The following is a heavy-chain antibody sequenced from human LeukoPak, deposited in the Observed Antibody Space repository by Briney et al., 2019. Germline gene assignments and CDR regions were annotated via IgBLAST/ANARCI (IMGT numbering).Heavy chain of an antibody. V-gene: IGHV3-21*01. CDR1: GFSFSNYE. Sequence: PGGSLRFSCAASGFSFSNYEMNWVRQAPGKGLEWVSSISSSSSYIYYADSVKGRFTISRDNAKNSLYLQMNSLRAEDTAVYYCARDRVGYNGGDYWGQGTLVTVSS. CDR2: ISSSSSYI. CDR3: ARDRVGYNGGDY. D-gene: IGHD5-24*01. J-gene: IGHJ4*02.